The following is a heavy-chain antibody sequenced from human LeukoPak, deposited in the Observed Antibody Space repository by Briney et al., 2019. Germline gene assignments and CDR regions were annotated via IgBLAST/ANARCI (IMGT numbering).Heavy chain of an antibody. CDR1: GYTFTNYW. V-gene: IGHV5-51*01. CDR3: ARRGENFYAFDY. CDR2: IYPYDSDT. D-gene: IGHD5/OR15-5a*01. Sequence: PGESLKISCKGSGYTFTNYWIAWVRQMPGKGLEWMGIIYPYDSDTRYSPSFQGQVTIPADKSISTAYLQWSSLKASDTAMYYCARRGENFYAFDYWGQGTLVTVSS. J-gene: IGHJ4*02.